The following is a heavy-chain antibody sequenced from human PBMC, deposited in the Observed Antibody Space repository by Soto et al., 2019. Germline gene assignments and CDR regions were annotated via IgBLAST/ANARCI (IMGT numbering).Heavy chain of an antibody. D-gene: IGHD6-13*01. CDR3: ARGSSSWYGYYYYGMDV. J-gene: IGHJ6*02. V-gene: IGHV4-34*01. Sequence: SETLSLTCAVYGGSFSCYCWSWIRQPPGKGLEWIGEINHSGSTNYNPSLKSRVTISVDTSKNQFSLKLSSVTAADTAVYYCARGSSSWYGYYYYGMDVWGQGTTVTVSS. CDR1: GGSFSCYC. CDR2: INHSGST.